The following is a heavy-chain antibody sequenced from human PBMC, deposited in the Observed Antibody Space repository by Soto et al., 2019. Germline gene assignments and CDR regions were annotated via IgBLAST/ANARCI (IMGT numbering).Heavy chain of an antibody. CDR1: GYTFTSYG. J-gene: IGHJ4*02. D-gene: IGHD3-22*01. V-gene: IGHV1-18*04. Sequence: ASVKVSCKASGYTFTSYGISWVRQAPGQGLEWMGWISAYNGNTNYAQKLQGRVTMTTDTSTSTAYMELRSLRSDDTAVYYCARDLRYYDSSGYYYFDYWGQGTLVTASS. CDR2: ISAYNGNT. CDR3: ARDLRYYDSSGYYYFDY.